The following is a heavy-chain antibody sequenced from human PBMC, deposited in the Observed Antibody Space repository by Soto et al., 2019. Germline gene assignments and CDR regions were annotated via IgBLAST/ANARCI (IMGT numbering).Heavy chain of an antibody. CDR1: GFTFSTYS. V-gene: IGHV3-7*03. CDR2: IAEDGTVK. Sequence: PGGSLRLSCQASGFTFSTYSMTWVRQAPGKGLEWVAAIAEDGTVKYYVDSVKGRFTISRDNAKTSLFLQMNSLRVEDTALYYCARGRRDYWSQGTLVTVSS. CDR3: ARGRRDY. J-gene: IGHJ4*02.